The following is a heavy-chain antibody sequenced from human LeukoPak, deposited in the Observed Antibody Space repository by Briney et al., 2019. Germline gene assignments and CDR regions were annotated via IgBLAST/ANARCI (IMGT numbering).Heavy chain of an antibody. D-gene: IGHD3-3*01. V-gene: IGHV3-7*01. Sequence: GGSRRLSGAASGFIFTTYFMSGVGKAPGKGLKWVASIKHMGSEKYYVDSVRGRFTISRDNTMNSLYLQMSSLRAEDTAVYYCATDRGWRTSGYYLYYFEYWGQGTLVTFSS. CDR3: ATDRGWRTSGYYLYYFEY. CDR1: GFIFTTYF. J-gene: IGHJ4*02. CDR2: IKHMGSEK.